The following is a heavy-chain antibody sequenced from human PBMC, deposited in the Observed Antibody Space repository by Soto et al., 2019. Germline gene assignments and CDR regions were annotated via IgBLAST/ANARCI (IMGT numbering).Heavy chain of an antibody. Sequence: QVQLQQWGAGLLKPSETLSLTCAVYGGSFSCYYWSWIRQPPGKGLEWIGEINHSGSTNYNPSIKSRVTISVDTSKNQFSLKLSSVTAADTAVYYCARELSSSWYDYFDYWGQGTLVTVSS. CDR2: INHSGST. D-gene: IGHD6-13*01. V-gene: IGHV4-34*01. J-gene: IGHJ4*02. CDR1: GGSFSCYY. CDR3: ARELSSSWYDYFDY.